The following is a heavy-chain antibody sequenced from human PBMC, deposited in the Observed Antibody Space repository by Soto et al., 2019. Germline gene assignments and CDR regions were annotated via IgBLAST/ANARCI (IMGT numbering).Heavy chain of an antibody. J-gene: IGHJ4*02. V-gene: IGHV3-23*01. D-gene: IGHD3-22*01. CDR2: ISRSGGST. Sequence: GGSLRLSCAASGFTFSSHAMSWVRQAPGKGLEWVSAISRSGGSTYYADSVQGRFTISRDNSKNTLYLQMNSLRAEDTAVYYCETAGISMILVVDGYWGQGTLVTVGS. CDR3: ETAGISMILVVDGY. CDR1: GFTFSSHA.